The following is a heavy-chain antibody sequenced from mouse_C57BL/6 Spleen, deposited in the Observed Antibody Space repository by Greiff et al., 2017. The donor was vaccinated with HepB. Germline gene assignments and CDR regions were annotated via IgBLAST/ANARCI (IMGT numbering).Heavy chain of an antibody. CDR2: ISDGGSYT. Sequence: EVKLVESGGGLVKPGGSLKLSCAASGFTFSSYAMSWVRQTPEKRLEWVATISDGGSYTYYPDNVKGRFTISRDNAKNNLYLQMSHLKSEDTAMYYCARDRHDYAMDYWGQGTSVTVSS. V-gene: IGHV5-4*01. CDR1: GFTFSSYA. J-gene: IGHJ4*01. CDR3: ARDRHDYAMDY.